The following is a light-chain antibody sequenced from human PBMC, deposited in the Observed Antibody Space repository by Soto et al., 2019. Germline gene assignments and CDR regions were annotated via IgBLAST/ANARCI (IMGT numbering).Light chain of an antibody. Sequence: QYALTQPASVSGSPGQWISISCTGTSSDVGGYNSVSWYQHHPGKAPKLMIYDVSDRPSGVSNRFSGSKSGNTASLTISGLQAEDEDDYYCSSYTSSSTFYVFGTGTKVTVL. CDR3: SSYTSSSTFYV. J-gene: IGLJ1*01. V-gene: IGLV2-14*03. CDR1: SSDVGGYNS. CDR2: DVS.